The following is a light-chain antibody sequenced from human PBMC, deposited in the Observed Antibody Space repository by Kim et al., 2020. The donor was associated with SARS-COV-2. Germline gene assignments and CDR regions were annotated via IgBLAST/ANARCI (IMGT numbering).Light chain of an antibody. V-gene: IGKV1-5*03. CDR3: QEYSGYWT. CDR1: QSISTW. CDR2: RAS. J-gene: IGKJ1*01. Sequence: ASVGVRVTITCRASQSISTWLAWYQQKPGKAPKLLIYRASSLERGVPSNFSASGSGTEFTLTINNLQPDDIATYYCQEYSGYWTFGQGTKVDIK.